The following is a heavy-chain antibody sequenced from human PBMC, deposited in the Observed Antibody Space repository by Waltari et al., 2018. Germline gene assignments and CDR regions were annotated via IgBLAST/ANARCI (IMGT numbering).Heavy chain of an antibody. CDR1: GFTFSNAW. D-gene: IGHD2-2*01. Sequence: EVQLVESGGGLVKPGGSLRLSCAASGFTFSNAWMSWVRQVSGRGRVWVSSISDDGSRIGYADSVKGRFTISRDNAKNTLYLQMNRLRGDDTAVYYCVRGFSTSPSSYWGQGALVTVSS. CDR2: ISDDGSRI. J-gene: IGHJ4*02. CDR3: VRGFSTSPSSY. V-gene: IGHV3-74*02.